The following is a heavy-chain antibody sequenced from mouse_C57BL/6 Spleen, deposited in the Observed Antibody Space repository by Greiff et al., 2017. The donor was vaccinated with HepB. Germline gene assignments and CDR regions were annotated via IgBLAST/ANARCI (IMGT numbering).Heavy chain of an antibody. Sequence: QVQLQQPGAELVKPGASVKMSCKASGYTFTSYWITWVKQRPGQGLEWIGDIYPGSGSTNYNEKFKSKATLTVDTSSSTAYMQLSSLTSEDSAVYYCARLITTVEGFDYWGQGTTLTVSS. CDR2: IYPGSGST. CDR3: ARLITTVEGFDY. J-gene: IGHJ2*01. V-gene: IGHV1-55*01. D-gene: IGHD1-1*01. CDR1: GYTFTSYW.